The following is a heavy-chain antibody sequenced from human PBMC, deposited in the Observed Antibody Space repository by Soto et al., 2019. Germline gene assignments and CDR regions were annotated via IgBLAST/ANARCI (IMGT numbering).Heavy chain of an antibody. Sequence: QVQLVQSGAEVKKPGASVKVSCKASGYTFTGYYMHWVRQAPGQGLEWMGWINPNSGGTNYAQKFQGWVTMTRDTSISAAYMELSRLRSDDTAVYYCARAHCGGDCYSGVDYRGQGTLVTVAS. V-gene: IGHV1-2*04. CDR2: INPNSGGT. D-gene: IGHD2-21*02. J-gene: IGHJ4*02. CDR1: GYTFTGYY. CDR3: ARAHCGGDCYSGVDY.